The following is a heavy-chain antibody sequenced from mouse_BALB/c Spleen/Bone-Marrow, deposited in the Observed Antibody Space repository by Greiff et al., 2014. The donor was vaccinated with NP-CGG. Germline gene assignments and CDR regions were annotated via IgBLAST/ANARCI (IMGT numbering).Heavy chain of an antibody. CDR1: GFTFTDYY. CDR2: IRNKANGYTT. CDR3: ARDKNYGSYWYFDV. Sequence: VQLKESGGGLVQPGGSLRLSRATSGFTFTDYYMSWVRQPPGKALEWLGFIRNKANGYTTEYSASVKGRFTISRDNSQSILYLQMNTLRAEDSATYYCARDKNYGSYWYFDVWGAGTTVTVSS. J-gene: IGHJ1*01. V-gene: IGHV7-3*02. D-gene: IGHD2-1*01.